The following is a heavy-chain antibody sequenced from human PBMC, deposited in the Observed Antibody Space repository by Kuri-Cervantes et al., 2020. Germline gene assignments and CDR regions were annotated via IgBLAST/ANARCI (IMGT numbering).Heavy chain of an antibody. J-gene: IGHJ3*02. D-gene: IGHD2-21*02. CDR2: IFSNDEK. Sequence: SGPTLVKPTETLTLTCTVSGFSLSNATMGVSWIRQPPGKALEWLAHIFSNDEKSYSTSLKSRLTISKDTSKNQVVLTMTNMDPVDTATYYCAHRIVVVTATSTDAFDIWGQGTMVTVSS. V-gene: IGHV2-26*01. CDR1: GFSLSNATMG. CDR3: AHRIVVVTATSTDAFDI.